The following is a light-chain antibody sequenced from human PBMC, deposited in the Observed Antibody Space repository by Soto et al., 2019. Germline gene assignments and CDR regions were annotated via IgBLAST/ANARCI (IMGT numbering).Light chain of an antibody. CDR2: GNN. J-gene: IGLJ3*02. CDR3: QSYDSSLSVWV. Sequence: QSVLTQPPSVYGAPGQRVTISCTGSSSNIGAGYNVHWYQQLPGTAPKLLIYGNNNRPSGVPDRFSGSKSGTSVFLAITGLQADDEADYFCQSYDSSLSVWVFGGGTKLTVL. CDR1: SSNIGAGYN. V-gene: IGLV1-40*01.